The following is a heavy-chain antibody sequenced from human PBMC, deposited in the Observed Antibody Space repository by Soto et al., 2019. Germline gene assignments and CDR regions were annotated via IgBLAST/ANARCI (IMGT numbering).Heavy chain of an antibody. CDR3: AKDRISTVPPLDY. CDR2: ISYDGSNK. V-gene: IGHV3-30*18. Sequence: AGGSLRLSCAASGFTFSSYGMHWVRQAPGKGLEWVAVISYDGSNKYYADSVKGRFTISRDNSKNTLYLQMNSLRAEDTAVYYCAKDRISTVPPLDYWGQGTLVTVSS. D-gene: IGHD4-4*01. J-gene: IGHJ4*02. CDR1: GFTFSSYG.